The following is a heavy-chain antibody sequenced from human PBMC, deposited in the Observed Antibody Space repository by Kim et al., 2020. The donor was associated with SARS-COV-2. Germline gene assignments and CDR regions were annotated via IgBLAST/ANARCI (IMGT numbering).Heavy chain of an antibody. Sequence: SETLSLTCAVYGGSFSGYYWSWIRQPPGKGLEWIGEINHSGSTNYNPSLKSRVTISVDTSKNQFSLKLSSVTAADTAVYYCARGLFTDLPLGYWGQGTL. CDR1: GGSFSGYY. CDR3: ARGLFTDLPLGY. CDR2: INHSGST. J-gene: IGHJ4*02. D-gene: IGHD2-21*01. V-gene: IGHV4-34*01.